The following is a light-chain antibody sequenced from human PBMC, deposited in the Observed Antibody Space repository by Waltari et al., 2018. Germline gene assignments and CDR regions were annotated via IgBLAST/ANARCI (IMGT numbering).Light chain of an antibody. CDR1: NSNIGSNA. Sequence: QSVVTQPPSASGTPGQRVTTSCSGSNSNIGSNAVNWYQPLPGTAPKLLIYNNIQRPSGVPDRFSASKSGSSASLAISGLHSEDEGDYYCASWDDSLTGSWVFGGGTKLTVL. V-gene: IGLV1-44*01. J-gene: IGLJ3*02. CDR3: ASWDDSLTGSWV. CDR2: NNI.